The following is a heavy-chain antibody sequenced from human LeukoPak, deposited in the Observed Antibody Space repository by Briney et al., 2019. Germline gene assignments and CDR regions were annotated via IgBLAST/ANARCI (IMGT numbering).Heavy chain of an antibody. D-gene: IGHD3-9*01. Sequence: PSETLSLTCAVYGGSFSGYYWSWICQPPGKGLEWIGEINHSGSTNYNPSLKSRVTISVDTSKNQFSLKLSSVTAADTAVYYCAREPLRYFDWVYGMDVWGQGTTVTVSS. CDR3: AREPLRYFDWVYGMDV. CDR1: GGSFSGYY. J-gene: IGHJ6*02. CDR2: INHSGST. V-gene: IGHV4-34*01.